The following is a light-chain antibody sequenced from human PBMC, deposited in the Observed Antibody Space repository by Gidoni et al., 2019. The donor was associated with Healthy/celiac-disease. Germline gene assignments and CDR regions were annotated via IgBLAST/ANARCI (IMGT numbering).Light chain of an antibody. V-gene: IGLV3-1*01. CDR2: QDS. J-gene: IGLJ2*01. CDR3: QEWDSSTVV. Sequence: SYELTQPPSVSVSPGQTASITCSGDKLGDKYACWYQQKPGQSPVLVIYQDSKRPSGSPERFSGSNSGNTATLTISGTEAMDEDDYYCQEWDSSTVVFGGGTKLTVL. CDR1: KLGDKY.